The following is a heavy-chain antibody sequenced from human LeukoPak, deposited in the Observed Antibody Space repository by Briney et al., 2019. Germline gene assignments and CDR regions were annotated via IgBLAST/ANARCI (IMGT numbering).Heavy chain of an antibody. CDR3: ARDRLTTVTTFHFDY. Sequence: PGGSLRLSCAASGFTFSTYAMHWVRQAPGKGLEWVAVIWYDRTNKYYADSVKGRFTISRDNSTNTLYLQMSSLRAEDTAVYYCARDRLTTVTTFHFDYWGQGTLVTVSS. J-gene: IGHJ4*02. V-gene: IGHV3-33*01. D-gene: IGHD4-17*01. CDR2: IWYDRTNK. CDR1: GFTFSTYA.